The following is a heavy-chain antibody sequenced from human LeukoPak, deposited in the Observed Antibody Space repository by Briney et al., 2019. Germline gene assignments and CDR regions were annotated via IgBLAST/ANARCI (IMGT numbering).Heavy chain of an antibody. J-gene: IGHJ4*02. CDR3: ASSPLYGSSWYFSGGFDD. Sequence: SVKVSCKASGGTFSSYAISWVRQAPGQGLEWMGGIIPIFGTANYAQKFQGRVTITADKSTSTAYMELSSLRSEDTAVYYCASSPLYGSSWYFSGGFDDWGQGTLVTVSS. D-gene: IGHD6-13*01. V-gene: IGHV1-69*06. CDR1: GGTFSSYA. CDR2: IIPIFGTA.